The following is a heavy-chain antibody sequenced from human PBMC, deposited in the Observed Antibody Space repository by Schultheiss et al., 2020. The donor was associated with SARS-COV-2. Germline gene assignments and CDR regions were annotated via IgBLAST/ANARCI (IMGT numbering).Heavy chain of an antibody. V-gene: IGHV4-39*07. Sequence: SETLSLTCTVSGGSISSSSYYWSWIRQPPGKGLEWIGEINHSGSTNYNPSLKSRVTISVDTSKNQFSLKLSSVTAADTAVYYCARTTVTTNWFDPWGQGTLVTVSS. D-gene: IGHD4-11*01. CDR1: GGSISSSSYY. J-gene: IGHJ5*02. CDR3: ARTTVTTNWFDP. CDR2: INHSGST.